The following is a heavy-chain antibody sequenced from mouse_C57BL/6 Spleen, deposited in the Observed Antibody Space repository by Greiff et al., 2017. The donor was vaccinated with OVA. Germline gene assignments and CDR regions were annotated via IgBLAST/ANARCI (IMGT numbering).Heavy chain of an antibody. D-gene: IGHD1-1*01. Sequence: QVHVKQSGAELVKPGASVKMSCKASGYTFTSYWITWVKQRPGQGLEWIGDIYPGSGSTNYNEKFKSKATLTVDTSSSTAYMQLSSLTSEDSAVYYCARSLLRYYFDYWGQGTTLTVSS. CDR3: ARSLLRYYFDY. CDR2: IYPGSGST. J-gene: IGHJ2*01. V-gene: IGHV1-55*01. CDR1: GYTFTSYW.